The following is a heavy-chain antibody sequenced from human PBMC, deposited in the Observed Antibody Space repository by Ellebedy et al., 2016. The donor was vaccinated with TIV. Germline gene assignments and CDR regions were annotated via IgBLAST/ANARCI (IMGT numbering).Heavy chain of an antibody. D-gene: IGHD5-12*01. Sequence: GESLKISCKGSGSSFNTYWIAWVRQMPGKGLEWMGVIYPDDSDTRYSPSFQGQVTMSVDKSISTAYLQWSSLKASDTAMYYCATSVEIVAMPDVFDIWGQGTMVTVSS. CDR3: ATSVEIVAMPDVFDI. V-gene: IGHV5-51*01. J-gene: IGHJ3*02. CDR1: GSSFNTYW. CDR2: IYPDDSDT.